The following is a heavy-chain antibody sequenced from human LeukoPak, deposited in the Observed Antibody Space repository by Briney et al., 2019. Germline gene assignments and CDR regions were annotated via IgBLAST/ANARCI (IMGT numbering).Heavy chain of an antibody. CDR1: GFTFSSYA. CDR3: AKKRGFTPFSPFDY. J-gene: IGHJ4*02. CDR2: ISGSGGST. Sequence: GRSLRLSCAASGFTFSSYAMSWVRQAPGKGLEWVSAISGSGGSTYYADSVKGRFTISRDNSKNTLYLQMNSLRAEDTAVYYCAKKRGFTPFSPFDYWGQGTLVTVSS. V-gene: IGHV3-23*01.